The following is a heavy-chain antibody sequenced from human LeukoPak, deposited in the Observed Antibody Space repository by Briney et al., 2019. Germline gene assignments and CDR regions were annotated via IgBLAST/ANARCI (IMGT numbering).Heavy chain of an antibody. Sequence: PGESLTLSCAASGFTFSNYAMSWVRQAPGKGLEWVSTARISGDRTDYADSVKGRFTISRDNSKNTVYLQMNSLRAEDTAVYYCAKGWSPFWGQGTLVTVSS. CDR1: GFTFSNYA. J-gene: IGHJ4*02. V-gene: IGHV3-23*01. CDR2: ARISGDRT. CDR3: AKGWSPF. D-gene: IGHD2-15*01.